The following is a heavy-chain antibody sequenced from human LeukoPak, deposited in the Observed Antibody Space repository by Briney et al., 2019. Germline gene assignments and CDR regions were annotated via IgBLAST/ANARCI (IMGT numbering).Heavy chain of an antibody. CDR3: ARLLLNTFDY. V-gene: IGHV3-30*14. CDR1: GFTFSSYA. Sequence: PGRSLRLSCAASGFTFSSYAMHWVRQAPGKGLEWVAVISYDGSNKYYADSVKGRFTISRDNSKNTLYLQMNSLRAEDTAVYYCARLLLNTFDYWGQGTLVTVSS. D-gene: IGHD3-10*01. J-gene: IGHJ4*02. CDR2: ISYDGSNK.